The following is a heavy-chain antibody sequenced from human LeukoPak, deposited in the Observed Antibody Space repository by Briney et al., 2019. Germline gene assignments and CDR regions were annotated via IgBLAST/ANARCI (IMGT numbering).Heavy chain of an antibody. Sequence: SVKVSCTASGYTFTSYGISWVRQAPGQGLEWMGGIIPIFGTANYAQKFQGRVTITADESTSTAYMELSSLRSEDTAVYYCARSPYNWFDPWGQGTLVTVSS. V-gene: IGHV1-69*13. CDR3: ARSPYNWFDP. CDR2: IIPIFGTA. J-gene: IGHJ5*02. CDR1: GYTFTSYG.